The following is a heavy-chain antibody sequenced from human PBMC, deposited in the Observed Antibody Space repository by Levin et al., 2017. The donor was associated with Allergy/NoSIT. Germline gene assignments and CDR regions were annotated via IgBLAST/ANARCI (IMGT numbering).Heavy chain of an antibody. CDR1: GFTFDAYA. J-gene: IGHJ2*01. CDR3: ARESGSSWLWYFDL. V-gene: IGHV3-20*01. Sequence: GGSLRLSCAASGFTFDAYAMSWVRQAPGKGLEWVSGINWNGGSTGNADSVKGRFTISRDNAKNSLFLQMNSLTAEDTGFYDWARESGSSWLWYFDLWGRGTLVTVSS. D-gene: IGHD6-13*01. CDR2: INWNGGST.